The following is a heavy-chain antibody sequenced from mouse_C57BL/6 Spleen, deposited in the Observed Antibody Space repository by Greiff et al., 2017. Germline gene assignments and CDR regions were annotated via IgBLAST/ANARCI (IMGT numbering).Heavy chain of an antibody. CDR3: AREYDYDDEADYYAMDY. V-gene: IGHV5-4*01. Sequence: VQLKESGGGLVKPGGSLKLSCAASGFTFSSYAMSWVRQTPEKRLEWVATISDGGSYTYYPDNVKGRFPISRDNAKNNLYLQMSHLKSEGTAMYYCAREYDYDDEADYYAMDYWGQGTSVTVSS. CDR2: ISDGGSYT. J-gene: IGHJ4*01. D-gene: IGHD2-4*01. CDR1: GFTFSSYA.